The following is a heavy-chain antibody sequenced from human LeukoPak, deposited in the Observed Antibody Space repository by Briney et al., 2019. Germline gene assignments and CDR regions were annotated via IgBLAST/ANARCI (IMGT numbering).Heavy chain of an antibody. V-gene: IGHV4-59*01. CDR1: GGSISTYY. CDR3: ARDDNYGTFDY. D-gene: IGHD4-17*01. J-gene: IGHJ4*02. CDR2: IYHSGST. Sequence: SETLSLTCTVSGGSISTYYWNWIRQPPGKGLEWIGYIYHSGSTNYNPSLQSRVTISVDTSKNQFSLNLNSVTTADTAVYYCARDDNYGTFDYWGQGTLVTVSS.